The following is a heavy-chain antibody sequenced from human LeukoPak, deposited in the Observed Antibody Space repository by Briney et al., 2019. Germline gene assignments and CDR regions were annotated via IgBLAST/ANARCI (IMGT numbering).Heavy chain of an antibody. J-gene: IGHJ4*02. Sequence: SETLSLTCAVYGGSFSGYYWSWIRQPPGEGLEWIGSIYYSGSTYYNPSLKSRVTISVDTSKNQFSLKLSSVTAADTAVYYCASRGPEYYDFWSGYYTGIDYWGQGTLVTVSS. CDR1: GGSFSGYY. D-gene: IGHD3-3*01. V-gene: IGHV4-34*01. CDR2: IYYSGST. CDR3: ASRGPEYYDFWSGYYTGIDY.